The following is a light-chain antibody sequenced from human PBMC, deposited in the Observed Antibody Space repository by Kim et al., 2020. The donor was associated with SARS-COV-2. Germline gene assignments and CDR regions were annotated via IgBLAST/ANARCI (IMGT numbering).Light chain of an antibody. CDR2: YYSDSDK. CDR3: MIWPSNAYYV. V-gene: IGLV5-37*01. CDR1: SDINVSSYN. J-gene: IGLJ1*01. Sequence: CPLPSDINVSSYNIDWYQQKPGSPPRYLLYYYSDSDKGQGSGVPSRFSESKDASANTGILLISGLQSEDEADYYCMIWPSNAYYVFGTGTKVTVL.